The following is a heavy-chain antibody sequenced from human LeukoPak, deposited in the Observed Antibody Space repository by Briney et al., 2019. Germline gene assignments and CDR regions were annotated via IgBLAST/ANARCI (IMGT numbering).Heavy chain of an antibody. J-gene: IGHJ4*02. CDR3: ARGYSSSSLARFDN. V-gene: IGHV4-59*01. CDR1: GSSISSYY. Sequence: PSETLSLTCTVSGSSISSYYWSWIRQPPGKGLEWIGYIFYSGSSNYNPSLKSRATISIDTSKNQLSLKLTSVTAEDTAVYYCARGYSSSSLARFDNWGQGTLVTVSS. D-gene: IGHD6-6*01. CDR2: IFYSGSS.